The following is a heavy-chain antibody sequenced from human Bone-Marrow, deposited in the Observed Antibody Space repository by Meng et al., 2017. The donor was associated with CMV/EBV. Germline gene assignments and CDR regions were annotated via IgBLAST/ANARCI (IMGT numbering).Heavy chain of an antibody. CDR2: ISSSSSYK. Sequence: GESLKISCAASGFTFSSYSMNWVRQAPGKGLEWVSSISSSSSYKYYAESVKGRFTISRDNAKNSLYLQMNSLRAEDTAVYYCARRWEYRGFLAFDIWGQGTMVSVSS. J-gene: IGHJ3*02. V-gene: IGHV3-21*01. D-gene: IGHD1-26*01. CDR3: ARRWEYRGFLAFDI. CDR1: GFTFSSYS.